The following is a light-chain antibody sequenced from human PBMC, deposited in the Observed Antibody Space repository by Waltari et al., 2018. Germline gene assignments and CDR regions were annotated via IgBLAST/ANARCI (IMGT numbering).Light chain of an antibody. J-gene: IGKJ4*01. CDR1: QDISNY. V-gene: IGKV1-33*01. CDR2: DAY. CDR3: QQYDNRPLT. Sequence: DIQMTQSPSSLSASVGDRVTITCQASQDISNYLNWYQQKPGKAPKLLIYDAYNRDTGVPARFSGSGSGTDFTFTISSLQPEDIAAYYCQQYDNRPLTFGRGTKLEIK.